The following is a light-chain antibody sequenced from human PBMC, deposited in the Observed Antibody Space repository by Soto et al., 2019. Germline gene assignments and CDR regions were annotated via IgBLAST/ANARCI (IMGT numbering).Light chain of an antibody. V-gene: IGKV1-5*03. Sequence: DIQMTQYHSTLSASQGDRLAITCGGSQSISNWLAWSQQKPGKATKLLIYKASSLESGVPSRFSGSGSGTDFTLTISSLQPDDFATYYCNPYNSSFGQGTKVDIK. CDR2: KAS. J-gene: IGKJ1*01. CDR3: NPYNSS. CDR1: QSISNW.